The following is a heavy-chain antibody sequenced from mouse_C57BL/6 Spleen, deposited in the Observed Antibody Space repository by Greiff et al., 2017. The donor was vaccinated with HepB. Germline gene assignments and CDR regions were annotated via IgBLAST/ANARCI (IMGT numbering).Heavy chain of an antibody. CDR1: GFTFSDAW. V-gene: IGHV6-6*01. Sequence: EVKVEESGGGLVQPGGSMKLSCAASGFTFSDAWMDWVRQSPEKGLEWVAEIRNKANNHATYYAESVKGRFTISRDDSKSSVYLQMNSLRAEDTGIYYCTPLYSNPYYYAMDYWGQGTSVTVSS. CDR3: TPLYSNPYYYAMDY. J-gene: IGHJ4*01. D-gene: IGHD2-5*01. CDR2: IRNKANNHAT.